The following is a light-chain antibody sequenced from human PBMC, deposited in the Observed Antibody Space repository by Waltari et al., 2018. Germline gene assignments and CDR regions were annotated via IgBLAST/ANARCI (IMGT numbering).Light chain of an antibody. V-gene: IGKV1-39*01. CDR2: AAS. Sequence: DIQMTQSPSSLSASVGDRVTITCRASQSISSYLNWYQQKPGKAPKLLIYAASSLQSGVPSRFSGSGSGTDFTLTISSLQPEDSAVYYCQQYNNWPTWTFGQGAKVETK. CDR3: QQYNNWPTWT. CDR1: QSISSY. J-gene: IGKJ1*01.